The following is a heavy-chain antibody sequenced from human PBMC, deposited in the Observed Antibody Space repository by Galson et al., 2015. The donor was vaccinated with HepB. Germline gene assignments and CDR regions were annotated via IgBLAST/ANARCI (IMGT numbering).Heavy chain of an antibody. Sequence: SLRLSCAASGFTFSSYWMHWVRQAPGKGLVWVSRINSDGSSTTYADSVKGRFTVSRDSAKNTLYLQINSLRAEDAAVYYCARTLYSSSYFDIWGQGTMVTVSS. CDR3: ARTLYSSSYFDI. D-gene: IGHD6-6*01. V-gene: IGHV3-74*01. CDR1: GFTFSSYW. J-gene: IGHJ3*02. CDR2: INSDGSST.